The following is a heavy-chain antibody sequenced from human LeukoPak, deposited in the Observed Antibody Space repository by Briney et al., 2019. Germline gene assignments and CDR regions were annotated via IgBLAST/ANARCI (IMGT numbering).Heavy chain of an antibody. Sequence: GESLKISCEVSGYSFTNYWIGWVRQMPGKGLEWMGIIFPGDSNTKYRPSFQGQVTISADKSISTAYLQWSSLKASDTAMYYCARHLLGYCSSTSCRRNWFDPWGQGTLVTVSS. V-gene: IGHV5-51*01. J-gene: IGHJ5*02. CDR1: GYSFTNYW. CDR2: IFPGDSNT. CDR3: ARHLLGYCSSTSCRRNWFDP. D-gene: IGHD2-2*01.